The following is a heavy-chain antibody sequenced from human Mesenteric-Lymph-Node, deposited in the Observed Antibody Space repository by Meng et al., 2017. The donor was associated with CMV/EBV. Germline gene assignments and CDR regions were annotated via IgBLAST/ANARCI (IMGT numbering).Heavy chain of an antibody. Sequence: SLKISCAASGFTFDDYAMHWVRQVPGKGLEWVAGINWNSGRIDYADSVKGRFTISRDNAKNSLYLQMSRLRDEDTALYYCAKDVSESSNWFYLDYWGQGTVVTVSS. CDR3: AKDVSESSNWFYLDY. V-gene: IGHV3-9*01. J-gene: IGHJ4*02. D-gene: IGHD6-13*01. CDR2: INWNSGRI. CDR1: GFTFDDYA.